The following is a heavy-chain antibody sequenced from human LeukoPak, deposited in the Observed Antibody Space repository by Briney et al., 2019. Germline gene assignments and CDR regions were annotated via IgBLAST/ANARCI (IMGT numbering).Heavy chain of an antibody. CDR3: VRELAGYCSSTSCYDYYHYMDV. J-gene: IGHJ6*03. Sequence: ASVKVSCKASGYTFTSYDINWVRQATGQGLEWMGWMNPNSGNTGYAQKFQGRVTMTRNTSISTAYMELSSLRSEDTAVYYCVRELAGYCSSTSCYDYYHYMDVWGKGTTVTVSS. CDR2: MNPNSGNT. D-gene: IGHD2-2*01. CDR1: GYTFTSYD. V-gene: IGHV1-8*01.